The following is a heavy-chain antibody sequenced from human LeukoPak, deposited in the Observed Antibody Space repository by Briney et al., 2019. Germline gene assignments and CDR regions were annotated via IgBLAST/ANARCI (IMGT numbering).Heavy chain of an antibody. D-gene: IGHD5-12*01. J-gene: IGHJ4*02. CDR3: ARVSGYDWESFYDY. CDR2: IYYSGST. V-gene: IGHV4-59*01. Sequence: SETLSLTCTVSGGSISSYYWSWIRQPPGKGLEWIGYIYYSGSTNYNPSLKSRVTISVDTSKKQFSLKLSSVTAADTAMYYCARVSGYDWESFYDYWGQGTLVTVSS. CDR1: GGSISSYY.